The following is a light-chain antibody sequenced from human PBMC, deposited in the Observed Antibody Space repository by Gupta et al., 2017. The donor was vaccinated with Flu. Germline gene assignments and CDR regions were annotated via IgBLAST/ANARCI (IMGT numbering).Light chain of an antibody. J-gene: IGLJ3*02. V-gene: IGLV2-11*01. Sequence: QSALTQPRSVSGSPVQSVTISCTGTASDIGDSKHVSWYQRHPSKAPKLVIYDVTKRPSGVPDRFSGSKSGTTASLTISGLQADDAGDYYCCSYAGSVFGGGTKLTVL. CDR1: ASDIGDSKH. CDR3: CSYAGSV. CDR2: DVT.